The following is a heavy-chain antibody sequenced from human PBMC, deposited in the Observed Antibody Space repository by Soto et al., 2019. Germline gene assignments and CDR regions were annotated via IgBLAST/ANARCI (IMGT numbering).Heavy chain of an antibody. CDR2: IYPGDSDT. V-gene: IGHV5-51*01. CDR1: GYSFTSYW. Sequence: PGESLKISCKGSGYSFTSYWIGWVRQMPGKGLEWMGIIYPGDSDTRYSPSFQGQVTISADKSISTAYLQWSSLKASDTAMYYCARQSPSSSTLYYYYGMDVWGQGTPVTVSS. CDR3: ARQSPSSSTLYYYYGMDV. D-gene: IGHD6-13*01. J-gene: IGHJ6*02.